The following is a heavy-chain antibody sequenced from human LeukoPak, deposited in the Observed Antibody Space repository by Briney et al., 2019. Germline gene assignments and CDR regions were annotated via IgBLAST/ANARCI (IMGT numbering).Heavy chain of an antibody. Sequence: ASVKVSCKVSGYTLTELSMHWVRQAPGKGLEWMGGFDPEDGETIYAQKFQGGVTMTEDTSTDTAYMELSSLRSEDTAVYYCALCGNDEIDAFDIWGQGTMVTVSS. CDR2: FDPEDGET. J-gene: IGHJ3*02. CDR1: GYTLTELS. D-gene: IGHD1-1*01. V-gene: IGHV1-24*01. CDR3: ALCGNDEIDAFDI.